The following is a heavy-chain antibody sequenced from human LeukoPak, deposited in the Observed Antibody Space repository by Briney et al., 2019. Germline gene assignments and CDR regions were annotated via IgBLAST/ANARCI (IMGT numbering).Heavy chain of an antibody. D-gene: IGHD3-10*01. CDR1: GFTFSSYA. J-gene: IGHJ3*02. Sequence: PGGSLRLSCAASGFTFSSYAMYWVRQAPGKGLEWVSGIFGSGGSTHYADSVKGRFAISRANSKNTLYLQMNGLRAEDTAVYYCAKGESKAFDIWGQGTMVTVSS. CDR2: IFGSGGST. V-gene: IGHV3-23*01. CDR3: AKGESKAFDI.